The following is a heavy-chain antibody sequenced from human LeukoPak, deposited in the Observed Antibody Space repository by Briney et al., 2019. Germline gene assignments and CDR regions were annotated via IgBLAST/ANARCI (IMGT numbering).Heavy chain of an antibody. CDR2: ISSSSSYI. CDR1: GXTFSSYX. V-gene: IGHV3-21*01. CDR3: ARWDTSRSDY. Sequence: GGSLGLSCAASGXTFSSYXMNWVRQAPXXXXXWVSSISSSSSYIYYADSVKGRFTISRDNAKNSLYLQMNSLRAEDTAVYYCARWDTSRSDYWGQGTLVTVSS. D-gene: IGHD5-18*01. J-gene: IGHJ4*02.